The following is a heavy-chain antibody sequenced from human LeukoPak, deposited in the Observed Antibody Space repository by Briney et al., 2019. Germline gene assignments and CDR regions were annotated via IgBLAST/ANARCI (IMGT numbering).Heavy chain of an antibody. CDR2: INPSGGST. V-gene: IGHV1-46*01. Sequence: GASVKVSCKASGYTFTSYYMHWVRQAPGQGLEWMGIINPSGGSTSYAQKFQGRVTMTRDMSTSTVYMELSSLRSDDTAVYYCARDNGGGGYSYGSNFDYWGQGTLVTVSS. CDR3: ARDNGGGGYSYGSNFDY. J-gene: IGHJ4*02. CDR1: GYTFTSYY. D-gene: IGHD5-18*01.